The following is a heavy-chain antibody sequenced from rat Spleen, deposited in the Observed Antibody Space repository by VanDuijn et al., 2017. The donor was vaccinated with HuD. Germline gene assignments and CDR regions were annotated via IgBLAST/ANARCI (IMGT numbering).Heavy chain of an antibody. D-gene: IGHD1-11*01. J-gene: IGHJ3*01. CDR1: GFTFSDYA. CDR2: IVYDGSRT. CDR3: ARHGVNYGAYNWFAY. V-gene: IGHV5-17*01. Sequence: EVQLVESGGGLVQPGRSLKISCAASGFTFSDYAMAWVRQAPKEGLEWVATIVYDGSRTYYQDSVKGRFTISRDNAQNTLYLQMNSLKSEDTATYYCARHGVNYGAYNWFAYWGQGTLVTVSS.